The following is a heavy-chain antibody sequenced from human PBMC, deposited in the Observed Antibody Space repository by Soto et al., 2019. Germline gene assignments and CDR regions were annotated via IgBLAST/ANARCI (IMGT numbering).Heavy chain of an antibody. CDR2: ISAYNGNT. D-gene: IGHD2-21*02. CDR3: ARDPGLGRDCHSICRPDY. J-gene: IGHJ4*02. CDR1: GYTFTSYG. Sequence: GASVKVSCKASGYTFTSYGISWVRQAPGQGLEWMGWISAYNGNTNYAQKLQGRVTMTTDTSTSTAYMELRSLRSDDTAVYYCARDPGLGRDCHSICRPDYWGQRTLVTVSS. V-gene: IGHV1-18*01.